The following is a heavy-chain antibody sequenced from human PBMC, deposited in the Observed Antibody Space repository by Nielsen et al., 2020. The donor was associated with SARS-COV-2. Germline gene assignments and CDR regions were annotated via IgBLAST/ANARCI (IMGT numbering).Heavy chain of an antibody. Sequence: GGSLRLSCAASGFRFTDYGMHWVRQAPGKGLEWVANIKQDGSEKYYVDSVKGRFTISRDNAKNSLYLQMNSLRAEDTAVYYCARDLVWFGDNGGFDPWGQGTLVTVSS. D-gene: IGHD3-10*01. V-gene: IGHV3-7*01. J-gene: IGHJ5*02. CDR1: GFRFTDYG. CDR2: IKQDGSEK. CDR3: ARDLVWFGDNGGFDP.